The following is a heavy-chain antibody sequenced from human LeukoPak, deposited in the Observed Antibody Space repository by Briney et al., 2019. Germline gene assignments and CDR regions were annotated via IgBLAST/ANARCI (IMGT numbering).Heavy chain of an antibody. CDR2: ISGSGSST. Sequence: GGSLRLSCAVSGFTFSNYATNWVRQAPGKGLEWVSSISGSGSSTYYADFVKGRFTISRDNSKNTLYLQMNSLRAEDTAVYYCAKGTPGYYYGMDVWGQGTTVTVSS. CDR1: GFTFSNYA. J-gene: IGHJ6*02. V-gene: IGHV3-23*01. CDR3: AKGTPGYYYGMDV.